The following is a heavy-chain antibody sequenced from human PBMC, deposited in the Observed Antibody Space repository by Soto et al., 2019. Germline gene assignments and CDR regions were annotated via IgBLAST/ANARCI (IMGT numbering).Heavy chain of an antibody. Sequence: ASVKVSCKVSGYTLTELSMHWVRQAPGKGLEWMGGFDPEDGETIYAQKFQGRVTMTEDTSTDTAYMELSSLRSEDTAVYYCARSLHHYLITMVRGESFPFDPWGQGTLVTVS. CDR2: FDPEDGET. J-gene: IGHJ5*02. V-gene: IGHV1-24*01. CDR1: GYTLTELS. CDR3: ARSLHHYLITMVRGESFPFDP. D-gene: IGHD3-10*01.